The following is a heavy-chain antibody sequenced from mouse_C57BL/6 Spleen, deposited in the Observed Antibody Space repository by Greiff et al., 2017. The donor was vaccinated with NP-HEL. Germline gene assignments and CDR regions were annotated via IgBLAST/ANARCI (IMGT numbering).Heavy chain of an antibody. CDR2: IYPGSGNT. CDR3: ARSNYGSSYVHWYFDV. CDR1: GYSFTSYY. V-gene: IGHV1-66*01. Sequence: QVQLKESGPELVKPGASVKISCKASGYSFTSYYIHWVKQRPGQGLEWIGWIYPGSGNTKYNEKFKGKATLTADTSSSTAYMQLSSLTSEDSAVYYCARSNYGSSYVHWYFDVWGTGTTVTVSS. J-gene: IGHJ1*03. D-gene: IGHD1-1*01.